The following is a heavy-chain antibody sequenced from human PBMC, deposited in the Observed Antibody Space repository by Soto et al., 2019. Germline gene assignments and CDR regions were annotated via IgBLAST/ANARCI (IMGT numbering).Heavy chain of an antibody. CDR3: ARGGKIVAGIAVAGSTNWFDP. CDR1: GGTFSSYT. Sequence: QVQLVQSGAEVKKPGSSVRVSCQASGGTFSSYTVTWVRQAPGQGFEWMGEINPLFGTTSYAQRFQGRVSITAGDSTTTVYMELSSLRSEDTAVYYCARGGKIVAGIAVAGSTNWFDPWGQGTLVTVSS. V-gene: IGHV1-69*01. J-gene: IGHJ5*02. CDR2: INPLFGTT. D-gene: IGHD6-13*01.